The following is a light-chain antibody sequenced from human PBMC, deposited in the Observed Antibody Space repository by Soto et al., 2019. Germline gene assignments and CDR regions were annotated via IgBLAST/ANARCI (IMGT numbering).Light chain of an antibody. CDR2: EVT. Sequence: QSVLTQPASVSGSPGQSITISCTGTSSDIGSYNYVSWYQQYPGKAPKLIIFEVTNRPSGVSNRFSGSKSGNTASLTIFGLQAEDEADYYCSSYTSSTTPVFGGGTKVTVL. V-gene: IGLV2-14*01. CDR3: SSYTSSTTPV. J-gene: IGLJ3*02. CDR1: SSDIGSYNY.